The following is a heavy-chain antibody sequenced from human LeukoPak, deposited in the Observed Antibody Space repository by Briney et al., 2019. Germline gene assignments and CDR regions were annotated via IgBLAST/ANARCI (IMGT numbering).Heavy chain of an antibody. Sequence: PSETLSLTCTVSGSFISTSNYYWAWIRQSPGKELECIGSFFYGGNTYYNPSLKSRVTISVDVSNNQFSLMLSSVTAADTALYYCARHGPLIRYRTAFDTWGQGTMVTVSS. J-gene: IGHJ3*02. CDR1: GSFISTSNYY. CDR2: FFYGGNT. V-gene: IGHV4-39*01. CDR3: ARHGPLIRYRTAFDT. D-gene: IGHD3-9*01.